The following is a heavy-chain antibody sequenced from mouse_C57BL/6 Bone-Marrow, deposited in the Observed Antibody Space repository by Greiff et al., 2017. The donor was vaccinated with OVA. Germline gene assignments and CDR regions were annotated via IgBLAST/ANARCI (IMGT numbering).Heavy chain of an antibody. CDR3: TGAFLRAWFAY. D-gene: IGHD1-1*01. CDR1: GFNIKDDY. V-gene: IGHV14-4*01. J-gene: IGHJ3*01. Sequence: VQLQQSGAELVRPGASVKLSCTASGFNIKDDYMHWVKQRPEQGLEWIGWIAPENGDTAYASKFQGKAPLTADTSSNTACLQLSSLTSEDTAVYYGTGAFLRAWFAYWGQGTLVTVSA. CDR2: IAPENGDT.